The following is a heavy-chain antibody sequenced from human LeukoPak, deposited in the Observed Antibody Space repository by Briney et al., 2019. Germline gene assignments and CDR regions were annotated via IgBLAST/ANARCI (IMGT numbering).Heavy chain of an antibody. J-gene: IGHJ3*02. CDR1: GFTFSSYW. Sequence: GGSLRLSCAASGFTFSSYWMSWVRQAPGKGLEWVANIKQDGSEKYYVDSVKGRFTISRDNAKNSLYLQMNSLGAEDTAVYYCARGGRSSGYQGAFDIWGQGTMVTVSS. D-gene: IGHD3-22*01. CDR3: ARGGRSSGYQGAFDI. V-gene: IGHV3-7*02. CDR2: IKQDGSEK.